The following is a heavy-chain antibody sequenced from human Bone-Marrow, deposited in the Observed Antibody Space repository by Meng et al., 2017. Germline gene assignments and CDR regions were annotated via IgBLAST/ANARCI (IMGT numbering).Heavy chain of an antibody. CDR3: AASPGWWRIDS. Sequence: QGQLQGSGPGLVKPSGTLSLTCGVSGASVSSGYWWTWVRQPPGKGLEWIGEFHHSGTTNYNPSLRSRVTISVDTSKNQFSLRLTSVTAADTAVYYCAASPGWWRIDSWGQGTLVTVSS. J-gene: IGHJ4*02. D-gene: IGHD6-19*01. CDR1: GASVSSGYW. V-gene: IGHV4-4*02. CDR2: FHHSGTT.